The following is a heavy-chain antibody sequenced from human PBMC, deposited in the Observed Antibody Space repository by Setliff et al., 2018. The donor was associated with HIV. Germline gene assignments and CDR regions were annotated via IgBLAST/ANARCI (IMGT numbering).Heavy chain of an antibody. J-gene: IGHJ4*02. CDR1: GYTFTDYA. V-gene: IGHV1-3*01. D-gene: IGHD1-7*01. Sequence: GASVKVSCKASGYTFTDYAMHWVRQAPGQRLEWVGWINVVNGNMKYSQKFQGRVTIIRDTSASTAYMELSSLRSEDTAVYYCARAHLTGTTVGLADYWGQGTLVTVSS. CDR3: ARAHLTGTTVGLADY. CDR2: INVVNGNM.